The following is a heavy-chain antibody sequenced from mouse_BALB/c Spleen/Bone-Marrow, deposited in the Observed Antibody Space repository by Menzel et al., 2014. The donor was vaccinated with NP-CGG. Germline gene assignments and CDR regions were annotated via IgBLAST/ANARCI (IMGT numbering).Heavy chain of an antibody. D-gene: IGHD4-1*01. CDR1: GFTFSSYT. Sequence: DVMLVESGGGLVKPGGSLKLSCAASGFTFSSYTMSWVRQTPEKRLEWVATISSGGSYTYYPDSVKGRFTISRDNAKNTLYLQMGSLKSEDTAMYYCTREDTNWDFDYWGQGTTLTVSS. CDR2: ISSGGSYT. CDR3: TREDTNWDFDY. V-gene: IGHV5-6-4*01. J-gene: IGHJ2*01.